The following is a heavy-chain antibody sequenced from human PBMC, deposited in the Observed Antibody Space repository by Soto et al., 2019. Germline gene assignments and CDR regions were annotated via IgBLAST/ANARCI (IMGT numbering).Heavy chain of an antibody. J-gene: IGHJ5*02. CDR2: IWYDGSNK. CDR1: GFTFSSYG. D-gene: IGHD3-3*01. V-gene: IGHV3-33*01. Sequence: PGGSLRLSCAASGFTFSSYGMHWVRQAPGKGLEWVAVIWYDGSNKYYADSVKGRFTISRDNSKNTLYLQMNSLRAEDTAVYYCARDPDLEWFEVRWFDPWGQGTLVTVSS. CDR3: ARDPDLEWFEVRWFDP.